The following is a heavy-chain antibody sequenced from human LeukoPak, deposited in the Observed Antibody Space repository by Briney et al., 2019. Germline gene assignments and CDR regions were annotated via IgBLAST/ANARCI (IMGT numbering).Heavy chain of an antibody. CDR2: IYHSGGA. CDR3: ARHGSYCFDS. D-gene: IGHD3-10*01. J-gene: IGHJ4*02. Sequence: SETLSLTRGVSGGSFSISYWSWIRQPPGKGLEWIGQIYHSGGANYNPSLRSRVTISIDTSKNQLSLRLNSVTAADTAVYYCARHGSYCFDSWGQGTLVTVSS. CDR1: GGSFSISY. V-gene: IGHV4-34*01.